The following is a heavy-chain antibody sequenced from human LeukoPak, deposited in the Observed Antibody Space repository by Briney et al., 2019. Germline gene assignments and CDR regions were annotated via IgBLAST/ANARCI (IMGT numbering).Heavy chain of an antibody. V-gene: IGHV4-39*02. CDR1: GGSISSSSYY. Sequence: SETLSLTCTVSGGSISSSSYYWGWIRQPPGKGLEWIGNFYYSGSPYYNPSLKSRITISVDTSKNQFSLNLSSVTAADTAVYYCAREGGPYRPLDYSGQGTLVTVAS. J-gene: IGHJ4*02. CDR2: FYYSGSP. CDR3: AREGGPYRPLDY.